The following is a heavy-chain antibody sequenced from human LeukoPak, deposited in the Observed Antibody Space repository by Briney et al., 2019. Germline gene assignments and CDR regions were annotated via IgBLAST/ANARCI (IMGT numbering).Heavy chain of an antibody. J-gene: IGHJ6*03. D-gene: IGHD5-18*01. CDR3: ATGYTYMGV. V-gene: IGHV3-11*04. CDR2: ISSSGSTI. CDR1: GFTFSDYY. Sequence: GGSLRLSCAASGFTFSDYYMSWIRQAPGKGLEWVSYISSSGSTIYYADSVKGRFTISRDNSKNTLYLQMNSLRPEDTAVFHCATGYTYMGVWGKGTTVTVSS.